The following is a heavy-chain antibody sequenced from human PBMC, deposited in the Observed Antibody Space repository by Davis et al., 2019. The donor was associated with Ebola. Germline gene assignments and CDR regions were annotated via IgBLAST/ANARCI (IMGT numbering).Heavy chain of an antibody. D-gene: IGHD2-15*01. J-gene: IGHJ4*02. Sequence: AASVKVSCKASGGSINNCVITWVRQAPGQGLAWVGGIIPMFGMVKYAQKFQGRVTTIADGSTNTAYMELNTLTSEDTAMYYCAREGFDEGVPIAWGQGTLITVSS. CDR3: AREGFDEGVPIA. V-gene: IGHV1-69*13. CDR1: GGSINNCV. CDR2: IIPMFGMV.